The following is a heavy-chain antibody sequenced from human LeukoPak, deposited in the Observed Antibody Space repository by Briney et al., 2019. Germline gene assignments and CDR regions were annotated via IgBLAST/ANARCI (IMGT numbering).Heavy chain of an antibody. V-gene: IGHV1-46*01. J-gene: IGHJ4*02. Sequence: GASVKVSCKASGYTFSTYYMYWVRQSPGQGLEWMGAINPTGTDTIYAQTFQGRVTMTRDLSTSTVYMELSSLRSEDTAVYYCARDPPAGGYSGYPGGDYWGQGTLVTVSS. D-gene: IGHD5-12*01. CDR3: ARDPPAGGYSGYPGGDY. CDR1: GYTFSTYY. CDR2: INPTGTDT.